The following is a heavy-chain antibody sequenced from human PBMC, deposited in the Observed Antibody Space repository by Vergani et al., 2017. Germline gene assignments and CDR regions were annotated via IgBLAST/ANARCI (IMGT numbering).Heavy chain of an antibody. D-gene: IGHD3-22*01. Sequence: EVQLVESGGGLVKPGGSLRLSCAASGFTFSNAWMSWVRQAPGKGLEWVGRIKSKTDGGTTDYAAPVKGRFTIARDNSKNTLYLQMNSLRAEDTAVYYCAKATMIVVVITPDYWGQGTLVTVSS. V-gene: IGHV3-15*01. J-gene: IGHJ4*02. CDR3: AKATMIVVVITPDY. CDR1: GFTFSNAW. CDR2: IKSKTDGGTT.